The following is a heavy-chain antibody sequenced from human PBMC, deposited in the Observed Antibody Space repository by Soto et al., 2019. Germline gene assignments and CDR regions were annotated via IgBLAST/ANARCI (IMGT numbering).Heavy chain of an antibody. CDR2: IYWDDDR. V-gene: IGHV2-5*02. CDR3: AHIIITYGGVIGDDAFDI. CDR1: GFSLTATGVG. Sequence: QITLKESGPTLVRPTQTLTLTCTFSGFSLTATGVGVGWIRQPPGEALDWLAVIYWDDDRRYSPSLRSRLTITKDTSKNQVVLTMTNIDPVDTATYYCAHIIITYGGVIGDDAFDIWGQGTLVTVSS. J-gene: IGHJ3*02. D-gene: IGHD3-16*02.